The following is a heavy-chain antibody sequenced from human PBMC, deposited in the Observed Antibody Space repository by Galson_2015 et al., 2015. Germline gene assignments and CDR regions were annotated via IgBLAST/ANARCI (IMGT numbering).Heavy chain of an antibody. CDR2: IYPGDSDT. D-gene: IGHD6-13*01. CDR3: ASHTSTWYASSFDY. V-gene: IGHV5-51*01. Sequence: QSGAEVKKPGESLKISRTDSGYSFASHWLAWVRQMPGEGLEWMGIIYPGDSDTRYSPSFQGQVTTSVDKSISTAYLQWSSLKASDIAMYYCASHTSTWYASSFDYWGQGTLVTVSS. CDR1: GYSFASHW. J-gene: IGHJ4*02.